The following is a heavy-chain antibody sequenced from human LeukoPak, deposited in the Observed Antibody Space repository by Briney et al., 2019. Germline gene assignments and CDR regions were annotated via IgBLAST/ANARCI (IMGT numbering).Heavy chain of an antibody. CDR2: INPDGSGT. D-gene: IGHD3-10*01. CDR3: ARDSGSGSYSGY. CDR1: GFTFSSCW. Sequence: GGSLRLSCAASGFTFSSCWMHWVRQGPGKGLVWVSRINPDGSGTSHADSVKGRFTISRDNAKNTLYLQMNSLRADDTAVYFCARDSGSGSYSGYWGLGTLITVSS. J-gene: IGHJ4*02. V-gene: IGHV3-74*01.